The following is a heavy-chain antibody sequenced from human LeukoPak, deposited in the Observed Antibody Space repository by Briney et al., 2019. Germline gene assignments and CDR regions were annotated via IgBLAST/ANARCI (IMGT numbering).Heavy chain of an antibody. D-gene: IGHD3-22*01. CDR2: IYYSGST. Sequence: SQTLSLTCTVSGGSISSGGYYWSWIRQHPGKGLEWIGYIYYSGSTYYNPSLKSRVTISVDTSKNQFSLKLSSVTAADTAVYYCARVHDSSGYYYGRGALDIWGQGTMVTVSS. J-gene: IGHJ3*02. V-gene: IGHV4-31*03. CDR1: GGSISSGGYY. CDR3: ARVHDSSGYYYGRGALDI.